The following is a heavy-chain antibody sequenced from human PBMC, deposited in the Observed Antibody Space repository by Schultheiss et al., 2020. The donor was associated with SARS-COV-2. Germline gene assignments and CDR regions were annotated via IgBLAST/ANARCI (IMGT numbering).Heavy chain of an antibody. CDR3: AVQLWPGYFDY. J-gene: IGHJ4*02. Sequence: GGSLRLSCAASGFTFSTYWMHWVRQVPGKGLVWVSRINSDGSGTSYADSVKGRFTISRDNAKNSLYLQMNSLRDEDTAVYYCAVQLWPGYFDYWGQGTLVTGSS. CDR2: INSDGSGT. CDR1: GFTFSTYW. V-gene: IGHV3-74*01. D-gene: IGHD5-18*01.